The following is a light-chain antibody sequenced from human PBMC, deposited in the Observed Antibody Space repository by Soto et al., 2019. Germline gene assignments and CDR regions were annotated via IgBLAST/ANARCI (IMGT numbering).Light chain of an antibody. CDR3: HQRSYWTPS. J-gene: IGKJ1*01. CDR1: QSVSSY. CDR2: DAS. Sequence: EIVLAQGQGILSVARGIIEKISCRSSQSVSSYLAWYQQKPGQAPRLLIYDASNRATGIPARFSGSGSGTDFILTLSSLEPEDVAVYPCHQRSYWTPSFGQGTKVDIK. V-gene: IGKV3-11*01.